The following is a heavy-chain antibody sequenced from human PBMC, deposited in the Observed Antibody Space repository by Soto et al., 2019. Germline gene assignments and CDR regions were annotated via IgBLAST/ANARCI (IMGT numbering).Heavy chain of an antibody. CDR3: VRDLVGAPTFDF. Sequence: QPGGSLRLSCAASGFTFSSYEMNWVRQAPGKGLEWVSYIGISGNTIYFADSVKGRFTISRDNAKNSLYLQMNSLTAEDTAVYYCVRDLVGAPTFDFWGQGTLVTVSS. CDR1: GFTFSSYE. D-gene: IGHD1-26*01. J-gene: IGHJ4*02. V-gene: IGHV3-48*03. CDR2: IGISGNTI.